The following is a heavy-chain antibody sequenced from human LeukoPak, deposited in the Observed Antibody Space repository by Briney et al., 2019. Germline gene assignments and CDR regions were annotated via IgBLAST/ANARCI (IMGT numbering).Heavy chain of an antibody. CDR3: ARVWLSSGSYWYFDF. V-gene: IGHV4-4*07. CDR1: GGSISSNY. J-gene: IGHJ2*01. D-gene: IGHD3-22*01. Sequence: SETLSLTCTVSGGSISSNYWSWIRQPAGKGLEYIGRIYSSGNTNYNPSLKSRVTMSVDTSKSQFSLLLHSVTAADTAVYYCARVWLSSGSYWYFDFWGRGTLVIVSS. CDR2: IYSSGNT.